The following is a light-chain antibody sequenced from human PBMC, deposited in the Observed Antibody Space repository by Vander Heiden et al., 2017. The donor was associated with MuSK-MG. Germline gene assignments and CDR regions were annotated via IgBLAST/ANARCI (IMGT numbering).Light chain of an antibody. V-gene: IGLV5-45*03. Sequence: QAVVTQPSSLSASPGASASLTCPLRSGINVGSYRIHWYQQKPGSPPQYLLRYKSDSDKQQGPGVPSRFSGSKAASANAGILLISGLQAEDEADYYCMVWNNSAWVFGGGTKLTVL. CDR2: YKSDSDK. CDR3: MVWNNSAWV. J-gene: IGLJ3*02. CDR1: SGINVGSYR.